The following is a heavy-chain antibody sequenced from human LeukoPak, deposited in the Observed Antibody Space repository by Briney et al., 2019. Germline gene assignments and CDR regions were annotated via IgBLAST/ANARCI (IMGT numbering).Heavy chain of an antibody. CDR2: VYYSGNT. CDR3: ARDEYYYYYMDV. Sequence: SETLSLTCSVSGGSISSSSYYWGWIRQPPGKGLEWIGSVYYSGNTYYNSSLKSRVTISIDTSKNQFSLKLTSVTAADTAVYYCARDEYYYYYMDVWGKGTTVTVSS. CDR1: GGSISSSSYY. V-gene: IGHV4-39*07. J-gene: IGHJ6*03.